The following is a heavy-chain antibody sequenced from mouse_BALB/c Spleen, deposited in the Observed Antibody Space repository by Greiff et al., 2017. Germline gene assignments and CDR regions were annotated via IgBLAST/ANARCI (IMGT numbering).Heavy chain of an antibody. CDR3: ASRDDGYYDAMDY. V-gene: IGHV5-4*02. J-gene: IGHJ4*01. CDR2: ISDGGSYT. Sequence: DVMLVESGGGLVKPGGSLKLSCAASGFTFSDYYMYWVRQTPEKRLEWVATISDGGSYTYYPDSVKGRFTISRDNAKNNLYLQMSSLKSEDTAMYYCASRDDGYYDAMDYWGQGTSVTVSS. D-gene: IGHD2-3*01. CDR1: GFTFSDYY.